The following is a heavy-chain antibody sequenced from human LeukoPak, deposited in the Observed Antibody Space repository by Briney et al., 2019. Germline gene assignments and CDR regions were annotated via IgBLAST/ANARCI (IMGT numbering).Heavy chain of an antibody. Sequence: PSETLSLTCTVSGGSITSSRYYWGWIRQPPGKGLEWIGSISGSTYYTPSLKSRVTISVDTSRNQFSLKLGSVTAADTAVYYCARLNEGRDYSDYRKDYWGQGTLVTVSS. V-gene: IGHV4-39*01. CDR1: GGSITSSRYY. CDR3: ARLNEGRDYSDYRKDY. CDR2: ISGST. D-gene: IGHD4-11*01. J-gene: IGHJ4*02.